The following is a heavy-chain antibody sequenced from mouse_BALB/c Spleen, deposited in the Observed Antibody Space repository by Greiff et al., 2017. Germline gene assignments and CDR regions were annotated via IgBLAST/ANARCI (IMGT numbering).Heavy chain of an antibody. J-gene: IGHJ2*01. V-gene: IGHV5-6-5*01. CDR3: ARKRDGYYFDY. D-gene: IGHD2-3*01. Sequence: EVQLVESGGGLVKPGGSLKLSCAASGFTFSSYAMSWVRQTPEKRLEWVASISSGGSTYYPDSVKGRFTISRDNARNILYLQMSSLRSEDTAMYYCARKRDGYYFDYWGQGTTLTVSS. CDR2: ISSGGST. CDR1: GFTFSSYA.